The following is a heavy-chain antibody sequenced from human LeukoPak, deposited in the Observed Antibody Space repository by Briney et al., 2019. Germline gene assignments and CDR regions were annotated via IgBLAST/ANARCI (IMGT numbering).Heavy chain of an antibody. CDR1: GFTFSSYA. V-gene: IGHV3-30-3*01. J-gene: IGHJ4*02. D-gene: IGHD4-17*01. Sequence: GGSLRLSCAASGFTFSSYAMHWVRQAPGKGLEWVAVISYDGSNKYYADSVKGRFTISRDNSKNTLCLQMNSLRAEDTAVYYCARGADYGDSEVDYWGQGTLVTVSS. CDR3: ARGADYGDSEVDY. CDR2: ISYDGSNK.